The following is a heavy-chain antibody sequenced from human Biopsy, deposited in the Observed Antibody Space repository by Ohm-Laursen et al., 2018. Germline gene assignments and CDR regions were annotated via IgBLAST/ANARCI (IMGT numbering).Heavy chain of an antibody. V-gene: IGHV1-69*04. D-gene: IGHD3-10*02. J-gene: IGHJ6*02. CDR1: GDTFSRSA. CDR2: IIPIVGIT. CDR3: ARGCSGSGYYGMDV. Sequence: VASVKVSCKASGDTFSRSAFFWVRQAPGQGLVYLGRIIPIVGITNHAQTFQGRITLTADKSTFMVYMELSRLRSDDTAIYYCARGCSGSGYYGMDVWGQGATVSVSS.